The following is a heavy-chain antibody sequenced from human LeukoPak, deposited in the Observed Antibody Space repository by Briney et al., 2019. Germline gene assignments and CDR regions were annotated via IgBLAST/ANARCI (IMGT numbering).Heavy chain of an antibody. V-gene: IGHV1-69*05. CDR3: ARDRPSSSTKRGAFDI. J-gene: IGHJ3*02. Sequence: SVMVSCKASGGTFSSYAISWVRQAPGQGLEWMGGIIPIFGTANYAQKFQGRVTITTDESTSTAYMELSSLRSEDTAVYYCARDRPSSSTKRGAFDIWGQGTMVTVSS. CDR1: GGTFSSYA. D-gene: IGHD2-2*01. CDR2: IIPIFGTA.